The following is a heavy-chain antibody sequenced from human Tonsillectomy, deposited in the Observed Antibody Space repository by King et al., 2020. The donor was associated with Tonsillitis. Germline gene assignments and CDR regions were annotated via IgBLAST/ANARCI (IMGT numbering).Heavy chain of an antibody. Sequence: VQLVESGAEVKKPGASVKVSCKASGYTFTGYYMHWVRQAPGQGLEWMGWINPDSGGTNYAQKFQGRATMTRDTSISTAYMELSRLRSDETAVYYCGRGKLWFGEGPVDWGQGTLVTVSS. J-gene: IGHJ4*02. V-gene: IGHV1-2*02. CDR1: GYTFTGYY. D-gene: IGHD3-10*01. CDR2: INPDSGGT. CDR3: GRGKLWFGEGPVD.